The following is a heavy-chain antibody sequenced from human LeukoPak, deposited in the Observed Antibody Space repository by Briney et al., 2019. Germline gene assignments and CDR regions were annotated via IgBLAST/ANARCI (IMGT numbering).Heavy chain of an antibody. CDR1: GYTFTSYV. V-gene: IGHV1-18*01. Sequence: ASVKVSCKASGYTFTSYVISWVRQAPGQGLEWMGCISAYNGNTNYAQKLQGRVTMTTDTSRSTAYMELRSLRSDDTAVYYCARDNLESKGYCSGGSCYPFDYWGQGTLVTVSS. CDR2: ISAYNGNT. D-gene: IGHD2-15*01. J-gene: IGHJ4*02. CDR3: ARDNLESKGYCSGGSCYPFDY.